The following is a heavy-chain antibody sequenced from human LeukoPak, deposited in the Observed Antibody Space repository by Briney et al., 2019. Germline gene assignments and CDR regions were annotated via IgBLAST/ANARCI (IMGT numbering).Heavy chain of an antibody. Sequence: PGGSLRLSCAASGFTFDDYGMSWVRQAPGKGLEWVSGINWDGGSTGYADSVKGRFTISRDNAKNSLYLQMNSLRAEDTALHYCARTKQQLVLDAFDIWGQGTMVTVSS. CDR2: INWDGGST. J-gene: IGHJ3*02. CDR3: ARTKQQLVLDAFDI. V-gene: IGHV3-20*04. CDR1: GFTFDDYG. D-gene: IGHD6-13*01.